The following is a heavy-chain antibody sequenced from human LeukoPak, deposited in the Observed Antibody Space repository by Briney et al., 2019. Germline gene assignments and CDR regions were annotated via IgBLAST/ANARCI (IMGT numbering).Heavy chain of an antibody. CDR3: ARDAIVRDHSNSDY. V-gene: IGHV1-2*02. D-gene: IGHD4-11*01. J-gene: IGHJ4*02. Sequence: ASVKVSCKASGYTFTGYYIHWVQQAPGQGLEWMGWINPNSGGTNYAQKFQGRVTMTRDTSISTAYMELSRLTSDDTAVYYCARDAIVRDHSNSDYWGQGTLVTVSS. CDR1: GYTFTGYY. CDR2: INPNSGGT.